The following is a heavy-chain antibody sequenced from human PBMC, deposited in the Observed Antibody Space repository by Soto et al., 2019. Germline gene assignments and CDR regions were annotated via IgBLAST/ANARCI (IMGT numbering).Heavy chain of an antibody. CDR1: GGSISSGGYY. V-gene: IGHV4-31*03. Sequence: TLSLTCTVSGGSISSGGYYWSWIRQHPGKGLEWIGYIYYSGSTYYNPSLKSRVTISVDTSKNQFSLKLSSVTAADTAVYYCARERVGSTGYSSGWYGNWFDPWGQGTLVTVSS. CDR2: IYYSGST. J-gene: IGHJ5*02. D-gene: IGHD6-19*01. CDR3: ARERVGSTGYSSGWYGNWFDP.